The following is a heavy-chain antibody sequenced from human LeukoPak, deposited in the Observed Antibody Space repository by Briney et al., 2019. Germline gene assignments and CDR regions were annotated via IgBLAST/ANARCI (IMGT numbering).Heavy chain of an antibody. CDR2: IYHSGST. D-gene: IGHD5-18*01. Sequence: SETLSLTCTVSGYSISSGYYWGWIRQPPGKGLEWIGSIYHSGSTYYNPSLKSRVTISVDTSKNQFSLKLSSVTAADTAVYYCARGWIQLWARFDYWGQGTLVTVSS. V-gene: IGHV4-38-2*02. CDR1: GYSISSGYY. CDR3: ARGWIQLWARFDY. J-gene: IGHJ4*02.